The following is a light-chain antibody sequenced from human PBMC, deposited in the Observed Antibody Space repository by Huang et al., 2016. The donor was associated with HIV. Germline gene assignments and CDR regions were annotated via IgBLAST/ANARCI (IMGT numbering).Light chain of an antibody. J-gene: IGKJ2*01. CDR3: QQSYSTPMYT. V-gene: IGKV1-39*01. Sequence: DIQMTQSPSFLSASVGDRVTITCRASQSISSYLHWYQQKPGKAPNLLIYAASSLQSGGPSRFSGSGSGTDFTLTISSLQPEDFATYYCQQSYSTPMYTFGQGTKLEIK. CDR2: AAS. CDR1: QSISSY.